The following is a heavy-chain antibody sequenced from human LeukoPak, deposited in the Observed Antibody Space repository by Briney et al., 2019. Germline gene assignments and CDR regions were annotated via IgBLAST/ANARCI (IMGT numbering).Heavy chain of an antibody. Sequence: GGSLRLSCAASGFTFSSYSMNWVRQAPGKGLEWVSSITRSNYIYYADSVKGRFTISRDNAKNSLYLQMNSLKAEDTAVYYCAREGGGSGSFDYWGQGTLVTVSS. CDR2: ITRSNYI. V-gene: IGHV3-21*01. CDR1: GFTFSSYS. CDR3: AREGGGSGSFDY. D-gene: IGHD1-26*01. J-gene: IGHJ4*02.